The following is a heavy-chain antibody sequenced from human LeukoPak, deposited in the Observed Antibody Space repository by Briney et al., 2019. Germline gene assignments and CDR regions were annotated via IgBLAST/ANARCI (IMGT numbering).Heavy chain of an antibody. V-gene: IGHV4-34*01. D-gene: IGHD5-12*01. J-gene: IGHJ3*02. CDR2: INHSGST. CDR1: GGSISGYY. CDR3: ARGRGWLRPFFDI. Sequence: SETLSLTCTVSGGSISGYYWSWIRQPPGKGLEWIGEINHSGSTNYNPSLKSRVTISVDTSKNQFSLKLSSVTAADTAVYYCARGRGWLRPFFDIWGQGTMVTVSS.